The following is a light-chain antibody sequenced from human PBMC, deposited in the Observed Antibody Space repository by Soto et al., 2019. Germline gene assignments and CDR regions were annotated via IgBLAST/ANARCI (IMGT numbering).Light chain of an antibody. V-gene: IGKV2-28*01. J-gene: IGKJ1*01. CDR3: MQPLQSWT. Sequence: DIVITQSPLSLPVTPGEPAAISCMASQSLLHSNGYNYLDWYLQKPGQSPQLLIYLGSNRASGVPDRFSGSGSGTDFTLKISRVEAEDVGVYYCMQPLQSWTFGQGTKVDIK. CDR1: QSLLHSNGYNY. CDR2: LGS.